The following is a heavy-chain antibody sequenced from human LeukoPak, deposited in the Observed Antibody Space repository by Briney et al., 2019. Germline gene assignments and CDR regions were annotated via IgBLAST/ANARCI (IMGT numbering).Heavy chain of an antibody. CDR3: ARAQITMVRGVIIRIYYFDY. V-gene: IGHV4-31*03. CDR2: IYYIGST. D-gene: IGHD3-10*01. J-gene: IGHJ4*02. Sequence: SQTLSLTCTVSGGSISSGGYYWSWIRQHPGKGLEWIGYIYYIGSTYYNPSLKSRVTISVDTSKNQFSLKLSSVTAADTAVYYCARAQITMVRGVIIRIYYFDYWGQGTLVTVSS. CDR1: GGSISSGGYY.